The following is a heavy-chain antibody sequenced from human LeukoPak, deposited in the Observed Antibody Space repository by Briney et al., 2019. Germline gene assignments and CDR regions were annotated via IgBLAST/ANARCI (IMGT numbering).Heavy chain of an antibody. CDR3: ARRAPYCSGGSCYSPWDY. CDR2: INHSGST. Sequence: PSETLSLTCAVYGGSFSGYYWSWIRQPPGKGLEWIGEINHSGSTNYNPSLKSRVTISVDTSKNQFSLKLSSVTAADTAVYYCARRAPYCSGGSCYSPWDYWGQGTLVTVSS. J-gene: IGHJ4*02. D-gene: IGHD2-15*01. V-gene: IGHV4-34*01. CDR1: GGSFSGYY.